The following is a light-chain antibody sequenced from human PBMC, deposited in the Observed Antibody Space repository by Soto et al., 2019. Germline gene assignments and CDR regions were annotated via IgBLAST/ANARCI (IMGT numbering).Light chain of an antibody. CDR1: SSNIGSNT. CDR2: SNN. Sequence: QSVLTQPPSASGTPGQRVTISCSGSSSNIGSNTVNWYQQLPGTAPKLLIYSNNQRPSGVPDRFSGSKYGTSASLAISGRQSEDEADYYCAAWDDSLNGPVFGGGTKLTVL. V-gene: IGLV1-44*01. CDR3: AAWDDSLNGPV. J-gene: IGLJ2*01.